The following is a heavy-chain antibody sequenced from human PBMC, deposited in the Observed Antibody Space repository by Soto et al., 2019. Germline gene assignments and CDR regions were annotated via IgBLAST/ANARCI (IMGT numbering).Heavy chain of an antibody. J-gene: IGHJ6*02. V-gene: IGHV3-7*01. CDR3: ARIASAGRGWDV. CDR2: IKQDGSEK. D-gene: IGHD6-13*01. Sequence: EAKLVESGGGLVQPGGSLRLSCAASGYTFSRYWMSWVRQAPVKGLEWVGNIKQDGSEKNYVDFMEGRFTISRDNAENSLYLQMNSLRAEDTAVYYCARIASAGRGWDVWGQGTTVVVSS. CDR1: GYTFSRYW.